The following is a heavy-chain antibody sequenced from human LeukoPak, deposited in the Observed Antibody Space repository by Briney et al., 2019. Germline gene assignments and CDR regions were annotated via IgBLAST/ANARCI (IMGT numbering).Heavy chain of an antibody. J-gene: IGHJ6*03. CDR1: GGSFDGYN. CDR2: INHSGST. CDR3: ARVRFLEWLLSKNYYYYYMDA. D-gene: IGHD3-3*01. Sequence: SETLSLTCAVYGGSFDGYNWSWIRQPPGKGLEWIGEINHSGSTNYNPSLKSRVTISVDTSMNQFSLKLSSVTAADTAMYYCARVRFLEWLLSKNYYYYYMDAWGKGTTVTVSS. V-gene: IGHV4-34*01.